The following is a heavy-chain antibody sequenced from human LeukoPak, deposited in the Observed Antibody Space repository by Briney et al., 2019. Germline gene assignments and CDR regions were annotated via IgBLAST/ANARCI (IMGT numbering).Heavy chain of an antibody. CDR1: GFTFSSYA. D-gene: IGHD6-13*01. CDR2: ISGSGGTT. CDR3: AKRWSSSWYGVVPFDY. Sequence: GGSLRLSCAASGFTFSSYAMSWVRQAPGKGLEWVSVISGSGGTTYYADSVKGRFTISRDNSKNTLYLQMNSLRAEDTAVYYCAKRWSSSWYGVVPFDYWGQGTLVTVSS. J-gene: IGHJ4*02. V-gene: IGHV3-23*01.